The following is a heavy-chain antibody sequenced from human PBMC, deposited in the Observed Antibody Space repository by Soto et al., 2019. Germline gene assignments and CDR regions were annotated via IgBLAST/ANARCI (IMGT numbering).Heavy chain of an antibody. D-gene: IGHD6-19*01. CDR3: ATSRISIAVAGETEYYFDY. V-gene: IGHV1-46*01. J-gene: IGHJ4*02. CDR1: GYTFTSHY. CDR2: INPSAGST. Sequence: GASVKVSCKASGYTFTSHYMHWVRQAPGQGLEWMGLINPSAGSTSYAQSFQGWVTMTRDTSISTAYTELSRLRSDDTAVYYCATSRISIAVAGETEYYFDYWGQGTLVTVSS.